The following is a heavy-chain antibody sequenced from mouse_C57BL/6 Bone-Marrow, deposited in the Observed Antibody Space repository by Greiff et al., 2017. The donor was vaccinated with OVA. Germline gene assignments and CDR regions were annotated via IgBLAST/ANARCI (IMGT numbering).Heavy chain of an antibody. CDR3: ARAGGATAFDY. J-gene: IGHJ2*01. V-gene: IGHV1-64*01. D-gene: IGHD1-2*01. Sequence: VQLKQPGAELVKPGASVKLSCKASGYTFTSYWMHWVKQRPGQGLEWIGMIHPNSGSTNYNEKFKSKATLTVDKSSSTAYMQLSSLTSEDSAVYYCARAGGATAFDYWGQGTTLTVSS. CDR2: IHPNSGST. CDR1: GYTFTSYW.